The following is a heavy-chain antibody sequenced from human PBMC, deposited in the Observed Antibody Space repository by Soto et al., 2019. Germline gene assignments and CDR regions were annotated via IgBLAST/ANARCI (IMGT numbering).Heavy chain of an antibody. D-gene: IGHD7-27*01. J-gene: IGHJ4*02. V-gene: IGHV4-4*03. CDR3: ARKAWVRFDY. CDR1: GDSISSSVR. CDR2: VFHTGNT. Sequence: PETLSLTCAFSGDSISSSVRWTWVRQPPGKGLEWIGEVFHTGNTNYNPSLKSRVTMSVDKSTNEFSLKVTSVTAADTAIYYCARKAWVRFDYWGQGALVTVSS.